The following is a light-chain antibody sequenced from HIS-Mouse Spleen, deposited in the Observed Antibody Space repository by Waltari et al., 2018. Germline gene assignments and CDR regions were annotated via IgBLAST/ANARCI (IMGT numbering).Light chain of an antibody. J-gene: IGLJ1*01. Sequence: QSALTQPASVSGSPGQSITISCTGTSSDVGSYNLVSWYQQHPGKAPKLMIYEGSKRPGGVSTRFAGSKSGNTASLTISGLQAEDEADYYCCSYAGSSTFYVFGTGTKVTVL. CDR1: SSDVGSYNL. CDR2: EGS. CDR3: CSYAGSSTFYV. V-gene: IGLV2-23*01.